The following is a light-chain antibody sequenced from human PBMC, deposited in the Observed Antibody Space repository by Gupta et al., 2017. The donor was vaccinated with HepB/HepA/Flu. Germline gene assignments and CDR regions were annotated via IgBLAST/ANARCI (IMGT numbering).Light chain of an antibody. V-gene: IGLV1-44*01. CDR2: SNN. CDR3: AAWDDSLNGVV. Sequence: QSVLTQPPSASGTPGQRVTITCSGSSTNIGSNTVHWYQQLPGPAPKLLIYSNNQRPSGVPDRFSGSNSGTTASLAISGLQSEDEADYYCAAWDDSLNGVVFGGGTKLTVL. CDR1: STNIGSNT. J-gene: IGLJ2*01.